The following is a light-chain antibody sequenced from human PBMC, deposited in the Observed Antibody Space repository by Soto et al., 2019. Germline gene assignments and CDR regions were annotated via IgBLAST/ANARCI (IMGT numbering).Light chain of an antibody. V-gene: IGKV1-5*01. J-gene: IGKJ1*01. Sequence: DIQMTQSPSTLSASVGDRVTITCRASESISDWLAWYQQKPGKALNLLFYDASTLEFGVPSRFSGSGSGKKFTFTFSSLQPDDFATYYGLKYDTYWTFGQGTKVDIK. CDR3: LKYDTYWT. CDR1: ESISDW. CDR2: DAS.